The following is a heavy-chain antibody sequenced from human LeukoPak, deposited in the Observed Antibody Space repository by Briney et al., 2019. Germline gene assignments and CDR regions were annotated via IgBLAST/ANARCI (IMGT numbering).Heavy chain of an antibody. CDR3: ARRDSSGYYYFDY. CDR1: GGSISSSSYY. V-gene: IGHV4-39*01. J-gene: IGHJ4*02. Sequence: PSETLCLTCTISGGSISSSSYYWGWIRQPPGKGLEWIGSIYYSGSTYYNPSLKSRVTISVDTSKNQFSLKLSSVTAADTAVYYCARRDSSGYYYFDYWGQGTLVTVSS. CDR2: IYYSGST. D-gene: IGHD3-22*01.